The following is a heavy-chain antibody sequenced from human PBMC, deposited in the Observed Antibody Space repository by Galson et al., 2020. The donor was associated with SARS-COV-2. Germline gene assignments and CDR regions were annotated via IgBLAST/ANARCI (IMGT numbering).Heavy chain of an antibody. V-gene: IGHV4-30-2*01. CDR2: IYHSGST. D-gene: IGHD3-22*01. J-gene: IGHJ4*02. CDR3: ARDTGRAYDSGRNYFDY. Sequence: TLSLTCAVSGGSISSGGYSWSWIRQPPGKGLEWIGYIYHSGSTYYNPSLKSRVTISVDRSKNQFSLKLSSVTAADTAVYYCARDTGRAYDSGRNYFDYWGQGTLVTVSS. CDR1: GGSISSGGYS.